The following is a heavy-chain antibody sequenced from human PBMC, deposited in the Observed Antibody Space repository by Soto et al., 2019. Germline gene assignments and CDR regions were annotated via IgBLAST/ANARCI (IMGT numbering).Heavy chain of an antibody. CDR2: MNPNSGNT. CDR3: ARGLRPRYGSGSYYMDV. Sequence: ASVKVSCKASGYTFTSYDINWVRQATGQGLEWMGWMNPNSGNTGYAQKFQGRVTMTRNTSISTAYMELSSLRSEDTAVYYCARGLRPRYGSGSYYMDVWGKGTTVTVSS. J-gene: IGHJ6*03. V-gene: IGHV1-8*01. CDR1: GYTFTSYD. D-gene: IGHD3-10*01.